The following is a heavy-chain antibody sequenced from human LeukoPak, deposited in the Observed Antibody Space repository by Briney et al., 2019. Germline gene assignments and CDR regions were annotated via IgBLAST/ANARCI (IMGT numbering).Heavy chain of an antibody. J-gene: IGHJ6*02. D-gene: IGHD3-9*01. CDR3: ARDGHGDGFLTGYTYFGMDV. CDR2: ITISSNFI. Sequence: PGGSLRLSCAASGFSLSSYSMNWVRQAPGKGLEWVSSITISSNFIYYADSVKGRFTISRDNAKSSLFLQMNSLRAEDTAVYFCARDGHGDGFLTGYTYFGMDVWGQGTTVTVSS. CDR1: GFSLSSYS. V-gene: IGHV3-21*01.